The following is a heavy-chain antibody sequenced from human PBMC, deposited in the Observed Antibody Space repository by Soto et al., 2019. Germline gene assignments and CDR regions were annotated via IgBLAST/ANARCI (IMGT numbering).Heavy chain of an antibody. CDR3: ARDRSGYYYYYGMDV. J-gene: IGHJ6*02. D-gene: IGHD5-12*01. V-gene: IGHV1-69*13. CDR2: IIPIFGTA. Sequence: GASVKVSCKASGGTFSSYAISWVRQAPGQGLEWMGGIIPIFGTANYAQKFQSRVAITVDESTSTAYMELSSLRSEDTAEYYCARDRSGYYYYYGMDVWGQGTTVTVSS. CDR1: GGTFSSYA.